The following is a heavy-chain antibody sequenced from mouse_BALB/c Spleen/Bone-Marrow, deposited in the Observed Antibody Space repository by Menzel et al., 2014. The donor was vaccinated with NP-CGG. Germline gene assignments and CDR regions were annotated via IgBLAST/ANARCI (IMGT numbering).Heavy chain of an antibody. CDR1: GFSLTTYG. V-gene: IGHV2-2*01. CDR2: IWSGGNT. Sequence: VKQVESGPGLVQPSQSLSITCTVSGFSLTTYGVHWVRQSPGKGLEWLGAIWSGGNTDYNAAFISRLSISKDNSKSQVFFEMNSLQAYDTAIYYCARKLRFYAMDYWGQGTSVTVSS. CDR3: ARKLRFYAMDY. J-gene: IGHJ4*01. D-gene: IGHD1-1*01.